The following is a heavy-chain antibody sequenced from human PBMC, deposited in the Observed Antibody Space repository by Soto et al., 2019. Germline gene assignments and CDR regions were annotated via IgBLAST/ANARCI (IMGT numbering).Heavy chain of an antibody. D-gene: IGHD6-13*01. Sequence: SETLSLTCTVSGGSISSYYWSWIRQPPGKGLEWIGYIYYSGSTNYNPSLKSRVTISVDTSKNQFSLKLSSVTAADTAVYYCARRVEQQQLGAFDIWGQGTMVTVSS. CDR3: ARRVEQQQLGAFDI. V-gene: IGHV4-59*01. CDR2: IYYSGST. J-gene: IGHJ3*02. CDR1: GGSISSYY.